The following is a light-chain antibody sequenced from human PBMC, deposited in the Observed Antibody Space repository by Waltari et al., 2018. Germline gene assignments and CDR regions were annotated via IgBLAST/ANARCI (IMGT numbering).Light chain of an antibody. CDR3: MQGTHWPRT. J-gene: IGKJ1*01. CDR1: QSLVHSYGNMY. Sequence: DVVMTQSPLSLPVTLGQPASIPCWSSQSLVHSYGNMYLNWFHQRPGQSPRRLIYQVSNRDSGVPDRLSGSGSGTDFTLKISRVEAEDVGVYYCMQGTHWPRTFGQGTKVEIK. CDR2: QVS. V-gene: IGKV2-30*02.